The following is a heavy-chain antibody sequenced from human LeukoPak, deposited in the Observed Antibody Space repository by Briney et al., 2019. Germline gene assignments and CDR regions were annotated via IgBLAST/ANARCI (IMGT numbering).Heavy chain of an antibody. CDR3: VSAHYYYDSSGYWNFDY. CDR2: IYPGDSDT. D-gene: IGHD3-22*01. V-gene: IGHV5-51*01. J-gene: IGHJ4*02. Sequence: GESLKISCKGSGYSFSNYWIGWVRQMPGKGLEWMGTIYPGDSDTRYSPSFQGQVTISADKSISTAHLEWSSLKASDTAMYYCVSAHYYYDSSGYWNFDYWGQGTLVTVSS. CDR1: GYSFSNYW.